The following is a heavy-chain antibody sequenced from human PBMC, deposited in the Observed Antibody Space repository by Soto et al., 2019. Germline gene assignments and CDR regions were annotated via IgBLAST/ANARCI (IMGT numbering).Heavy chain of an antibody. V-gene: IGHV5-51*01. D-gene: IGHD5-12*01. CDR2: IYPGDSDT. Sequence: GESLKISCKGSGYSFTSYWIGWVRQMPGKGLEWMGIIYPGDSDTRYSPSFQGQVTISADKSISTAYLQWSSLKASDTAMYYCARLKGRWLQLDYYYGMDVWGQGTTVTVSS. J-gene: IGHJ6*02. CDR3: ARLKGRWLQLDYYYGMDV. CDR1: GYSFTSYW.